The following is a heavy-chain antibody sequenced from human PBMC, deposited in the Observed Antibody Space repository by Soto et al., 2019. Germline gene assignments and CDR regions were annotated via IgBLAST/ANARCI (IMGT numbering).Heavy chain of an antibody. J-gene: IGHJ6*03. V-gene: IGHV4-59*01. D-gene: IGHD3-10*01. CDR2: IYYSGST. CDR1: GGSISSYY. CDR3: ARESDGSGSYYPETYYYYYYYMDV. Sequence: SETLSLTCTVSGGSISSYYWSWIRQPPGKGLEWIGYIYYSGSTNYNPSLKSRVTISVDTSKNQFSLKLSSVTAADTAVYYCARESDGSGSYYPETYYYYYYYMDVWGKGTTVTVSS.